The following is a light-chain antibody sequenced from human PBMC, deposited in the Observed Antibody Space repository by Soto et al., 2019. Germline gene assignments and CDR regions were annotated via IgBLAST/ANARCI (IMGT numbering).Light chain of an antibody. Sequence: QTVVTQPPSVSAAPGQKVTISCSGSSSNIGNNYVSWYQQLPGTAPKLLIYDNNKRPSEIPDRFSGSKSGTSATLGITGLQTGDEADYYCGTWDSSLSSVVFGGGTKVTVL. CDR2: DNN. CDR3: GTWDSSLSSVV. J-gene: IGLJ2*01. V-gene: IGLV1-51*01. CDR1: SSNIGNNY.